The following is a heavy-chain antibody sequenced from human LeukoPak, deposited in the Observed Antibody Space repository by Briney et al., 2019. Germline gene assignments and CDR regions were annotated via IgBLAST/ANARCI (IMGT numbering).Heavy chain of an antibody. Sequence: PGGSLRLSCAASGFTFSSYAMSWVRQAPGKGLEWVSTISGSGGNTYYADSVKGRFTISRDNSKNTLYLQMNSLRAEDTAVYYCANRELGRRDAFDIWGQGTMVTVSS. V-gene: IGHV3-23*01. CDR2: ISGSGGNT. CDR1: GFTFSSYA. J-gene: IGHJ3*02. D-gene: IGHD3-10*01. CDR3: ANRELGRRDAFDI.